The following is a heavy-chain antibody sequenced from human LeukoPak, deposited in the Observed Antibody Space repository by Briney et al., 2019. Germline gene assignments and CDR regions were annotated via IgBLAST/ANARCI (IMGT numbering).Heavy chain of an antibody. Sequence: GGSLRLSCAASGFTFSSYAMPWVRQAPGKGLEWVAVISYDGSNKYYADSVKGRFTISRDNSKNTLYLQMNSLRAEDTAVYYCAREGCCSSTSCYLYYCYYGMDVWGQGTTVTVSS. D-gene: IGHD2-2*01. V-gene: IGHV3-30-3*01. J-gene: IGHJ6*02. CDR1: GFTFSSYA. CDR2: ISYDGSNK. CDR3: AREGCCSSTSCYLYYCYYGMDV.